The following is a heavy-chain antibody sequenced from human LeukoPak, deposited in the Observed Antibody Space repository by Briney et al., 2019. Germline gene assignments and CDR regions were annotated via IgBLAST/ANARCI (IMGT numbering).Heavy chain of an antibody. CDR1: GFTFSSYW. CDR2: IKQDGREK. J-gene: IGHJ3*02. Sequence: GGSLRLSCAASGFTFSSYWMSWVRQAPGKGREGVANIKQDGREKYYVDSVKGRFTISRDNAKKSLYLQMNSLRAEDTAVYYCASTHTVVGAAVFDIWGQGTMVTVSS. D-gene: IGHD1-26*01. V-gene: IGHV3-7*01. CDR3: ASTHTVVGAAVFDI.